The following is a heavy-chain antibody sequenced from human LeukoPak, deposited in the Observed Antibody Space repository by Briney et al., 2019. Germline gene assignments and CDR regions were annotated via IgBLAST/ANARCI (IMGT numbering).Heavy chain of an antibody. Sequence: PGGSLRLSCAASGFMSNTYGMSWVRQAPGKGLEWVSGISASGGSTYYADSVKGRFTISRDNSKNTLYLQLNSLRAEDTAVYYCAKYVIQQLRSSGYDFFDYWGQGTLVTVSS. CDR2: ISASGGST. J-gene: IGHJ4*02. CDR1: GFMSNTYG. V-gene: IGHV3-23*01. D-gene: IGHD5-12*01. CDR3: AKYVIQQLRSSGYDFFDY.